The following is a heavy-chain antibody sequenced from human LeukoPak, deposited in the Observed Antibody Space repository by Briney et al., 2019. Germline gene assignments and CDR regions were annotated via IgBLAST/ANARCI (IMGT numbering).Heavy chain of an antibody. CDR3: ARGLDANPFDP. V-gene: IGHV4-34*01. CDR2: INHSGST. J-gene: IGHJ5*02. Sequence: PSETLSLTCAVYGGSFSGYYWSWIRQPPGKGLEWIGEINHSGSTNYSPSLKSRVTISVDTSKNQFSLKLSSVTAADTAVYYCARGLDANPFDPWGQGTLVTVSS. D-gene: IGHD3/OR15-3a*01. CDR1: GGSFSGYY.